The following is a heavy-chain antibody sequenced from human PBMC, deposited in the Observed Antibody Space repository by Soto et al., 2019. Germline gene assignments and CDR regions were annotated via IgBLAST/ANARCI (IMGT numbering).Heavy chain of an antibody. CDR2: IYYTGGT. D-gene: IGHD4-17*01. V-gene: IGHV4-59*01. CDR3: ARAPPNDYGDFDY. CDR1: GGSISSYY. J-gene: IGHJ4*02. Sequence: QVQLQESGPGLVKPSETLSLTCTVSGGSISSYYWTWIRQPPGKGLEWIGYIYYTGGTNYNPSLKSRVTISVDTTKNQFSLRVTSVTAADTAVYYCARAPPNDYGDFDYWGQGTLVTVSS.